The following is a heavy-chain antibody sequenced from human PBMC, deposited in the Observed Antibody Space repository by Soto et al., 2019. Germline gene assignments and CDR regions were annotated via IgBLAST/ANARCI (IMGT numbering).Heavy chain of an antibody. J-gene: IGHJ4*02. D-gene: IGHD1-26*01. CDR3: ARWRGGYSGSYSDY. Sequence: QVQLVESGGGVVQPGRSLRLSCAASGFTFSNYGMQWVRQAPGKGLGWVAVIQDDGNDEYYADSVKGRFTISRDNSKNTLYLQMNSLRAEDTAVYYCARWRGGYSGSYSDYWGQGTLVTVSS. CDR2: IQDDGNDE. V-gene: IGHV3-33*05. CDR1: GFTFSNYG.